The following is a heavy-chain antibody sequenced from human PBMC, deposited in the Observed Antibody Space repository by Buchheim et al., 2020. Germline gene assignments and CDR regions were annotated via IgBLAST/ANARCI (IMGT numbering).Heavy chain of an antibody. D-gene: IGHD2-15*01. CDR3: AIANIVVVVAATQGY. J-gene: IGHJ4*02. CDR2: ISGSGGST. CDR1: GFSFSSYA. V-gene: IGHV3-23*01. Sequence: EVQVLESGGGLVQPGGSLRLSCAASGFSFSSYAMSWVRQAPGKGLEWVSVISGSGGSTYYADSVKGRFTISRDNSKNTLYLQMNSLRAEDTAVYYCAIANIVVVVAATQGYWGQGTL.